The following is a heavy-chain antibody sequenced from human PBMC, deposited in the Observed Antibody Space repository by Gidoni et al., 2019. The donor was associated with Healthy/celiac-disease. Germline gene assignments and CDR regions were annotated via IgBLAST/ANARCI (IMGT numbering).Heavy chain of an antibody. V-gene: IGHV3-23*01. D-gene: IGHD3-22*01. CDR2: ISGSGGST. CDR1: GFTFSSYA. Sequence: EVQLLESGGGCVQPGGSLRLPCAASGFTFSSYAMSWVRQAPGKGLEWVSAISGSGGSTYYADSVKGRFTISRDNSKNTLYLQMNSLRAEDTAVYYCAKDWVNTGRYFQHWGQGTLVTVSS. J-gene: IGHJ1*01. CDR3: AKDWVNTGRYFQH.